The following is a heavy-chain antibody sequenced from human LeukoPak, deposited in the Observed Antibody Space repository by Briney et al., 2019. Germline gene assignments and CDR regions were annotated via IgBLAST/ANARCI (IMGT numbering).Heavy chain of an antibody. CDR2: IRSKAYGGTT. CDR1: GFTFGDYA. V-gene: IGHV3-49*03. Sequence: GGSLRLSCTASGFTFGDYAMSWFRQAPGKGLEWVGFIRSKAYGGTTEYAASVKGRFTIPRDDSKSIAYLQMNSLKTEDTAVYYCTRARTGRSGYYSDWGQGTLVTVSS. D-gene: IGHD3-22*01. J-gene: IGHJ4*02. CDR3: TRARTGRSGYYSD.